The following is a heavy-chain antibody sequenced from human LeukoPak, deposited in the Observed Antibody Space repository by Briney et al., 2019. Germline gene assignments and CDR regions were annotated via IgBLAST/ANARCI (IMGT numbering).Heavy chain of an antibody. CDR2: IKQDGSEK. Sequence: GGSLRLSCAASGSTLSTYWMTWVRQAPGKGLEWVANIKQDGSEKYYVDSVKGRFTISRDNAKKLLYLQMNSLRVEDTAVYYCARDRGSSGQLGRFDNWGQGTLVTVSP. D-gene: IGHD6-19*01. V-gene: IGHV3-7*01. CDR3: ARDRGSSGQLGRFDN. J-gene: IGHJ4*02. CDR1: GSTLSTYW.